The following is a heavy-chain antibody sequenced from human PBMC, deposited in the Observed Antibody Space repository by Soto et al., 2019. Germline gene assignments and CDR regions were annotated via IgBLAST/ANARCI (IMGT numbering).Heavy chain of an antibody. CDR1: GYSVSSNSGA. CDR3: ARDGGSERARYMDV. J-gene: IGHJ6*03. CDR2: TYYRSKWNN. D-gene: IGHD3-10*01. V-gene: IGHV6-1*01. Sequence: SQTLSLTCAISGYSVSSNSGAWHWIRQSPSRGLEWLGRTYYRSKWNNGYAPSVKSRITINPDTSKNQFSLHVNSVAPEDTAVYYCARDGGSERARYMDVWGKGTTVTVSS.